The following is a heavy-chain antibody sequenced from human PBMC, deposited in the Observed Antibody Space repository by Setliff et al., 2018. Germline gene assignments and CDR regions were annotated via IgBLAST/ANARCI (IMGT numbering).Heavy chain of an antibody. CDR3: AKNGFGVVALGVNNWFDP. Sequence: GGSLRLSCAASGFTFSSYWMSWVRQAPGKGLEWVSYISSSSTIYYADSVKGRFTISRDNSKNTLYLQMNSLRAEDTAVYYCAKNGFGVVALGVNNWFDPWGQGTLVTVSS. CDR1: GFTFSSYW. V-gene: IGHV3-48*01. D-gene: IGHD3-10*01. CDR2: ISSSSTI. J-gene: IGHJ5*02.